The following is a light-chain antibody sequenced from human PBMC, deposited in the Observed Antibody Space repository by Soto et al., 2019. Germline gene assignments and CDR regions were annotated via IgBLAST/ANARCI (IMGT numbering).Light chain of an antibody. J-gene: IGLJ1*01. Sequence: QSVLTQPPSVSGSPGQSVTISCTGTSADVGSYNRVAWYQQPPGTSPKLVICDVSDRPSGVPDRFSGSKSGSTAALTIAGLQAEDEADYYCSSYTGSNTEVFGSGTKLTVL. CDR2: DVS. V-gene: IGLV2-18*02. CDR3: SSYTGSNTEV. CDR1: SADVGSYNR.